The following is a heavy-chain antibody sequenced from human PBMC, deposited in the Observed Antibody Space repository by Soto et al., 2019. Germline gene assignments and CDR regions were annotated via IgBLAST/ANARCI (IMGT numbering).Heavy chain of an antibody. CDR2: SYAGGSDT. D-gene: IGHD3-16*01. J-gene: IGHJ6*02. V-gene: IGHV5-51*01. Sequence: GGSLKISCKATGYRFTHYWMGLGRQMPGEGLEWGGTSYAGGSDTGYGPAFEGQVTVSADKSIATAYLQWSSLKASDTGVYFCARRRQYGTSKIGLAGYYYSLEGWGEGTAVTVA. CDR1: GYRFTHYW. CDR3: ARRRQYGTSKIGLAGYYYSLEG.